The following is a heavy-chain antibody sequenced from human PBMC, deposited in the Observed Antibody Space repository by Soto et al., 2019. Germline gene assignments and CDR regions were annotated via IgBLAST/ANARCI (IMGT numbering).Heavy chain of an antibody. D-gene: IGHD3-10*01. V-gene: IGHV3-74*03. CDR2: INSDGRNT. J-gene: IGHJ5*02. Sequence: GGSLRLSCAASGFIFSSYWMHWVRQVPGKGPVWVARINSDGRNTKYTDSVKGRFTISRDNAKNTLYLQMNSLRAEDTAVYYCARDFMARGRGSNWFDPWGQGTVVTVSS. CDR1: GFIFSSYW. CDR3: ARDFMARGRGSNWFDP.